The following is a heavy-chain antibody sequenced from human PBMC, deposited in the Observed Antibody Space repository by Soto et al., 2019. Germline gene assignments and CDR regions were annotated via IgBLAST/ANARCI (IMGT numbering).Heavy chain of an antibody. D-gene: IGHD4-17*01. J-gene: IGHJ6*02. V-gene: IGHV4-31*03. CDR1: GGSVNNADYF. Sequence: QVRLEESGPGLVKPSETLSLICSVSGGSVNNADYFWSWIRHHPENGLEWIGYIYYSGSTRYNTSFKARATLSIDTSKNQFTLRLNSGTVADTAVDFCAGDADYGGSRGGMDVWGRGTTVTVSS. CDR2: IYYSGST. CDR3: AGDADYGGSRGGMDV.